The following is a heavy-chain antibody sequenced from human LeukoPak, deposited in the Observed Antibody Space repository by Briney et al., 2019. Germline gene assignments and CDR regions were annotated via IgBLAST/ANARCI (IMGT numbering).Heavy chain of an antibody. V-gene: IGHV3-48*01. CDR1: GFTFSSYS. J-gene: IGHJ4*02. CDR3: AGDSSGYYHSPIDY. Sequence: GGSLRLSCAASGFTFSSYSMNWVRQAPGKGLEWVSYISSSSSTIYYADSVKGRFTISRDNAKNSLYLQMNSLRAEDTAVYYCAGDSSGYYHSPIDYWGQGTLVTVSS. D-gene: IGHD3-22*01. CDR2: ISSSSSTI.